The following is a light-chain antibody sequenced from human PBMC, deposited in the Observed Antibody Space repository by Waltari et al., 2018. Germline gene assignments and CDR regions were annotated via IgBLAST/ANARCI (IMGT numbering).Light chain of an antibody. CDR3: QKYGSLPAT. Sequence: EIMLTQSPGTLSLSPGERATLSCRASQSIRRFLAWYQHKPGQAPRLLIYDASSRATGIPDRFSGSGSGTDFSLTISRLEPEDIAVYYCQKYGSLPATFGQGTKVEIK. V-gene: IGKV3-20*01. CDR2: DAS. J-gene: IGKJ1*01. CDR1: QSIRRF.